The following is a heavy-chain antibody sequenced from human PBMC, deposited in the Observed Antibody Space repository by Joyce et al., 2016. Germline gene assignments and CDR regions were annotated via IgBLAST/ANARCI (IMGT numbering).Heavy chain of an antibody. CDR1: GGTFGTYA. CDR3: ARYDVDYEGYFDL. CDR2: IVPLHDLT. V-gene: IGHV1-69*01. D-gene: IGHD4-17*01. Sequence: QVQLVQSGTEVKKPGSSVKVYCEFSGGTFGTYAVAWVRQAPGQGLEGLGGIVPLHDLTNYAQMFQGRVTITADESTDTVYMELRSLTFGDTAVYYCARYDVDYEGYFDLWGRGTLVTVSS. J-gene: IGHJ2*01.